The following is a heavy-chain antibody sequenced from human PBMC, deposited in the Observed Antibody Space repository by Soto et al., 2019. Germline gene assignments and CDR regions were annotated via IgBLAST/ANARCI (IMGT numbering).Heavy chain of an antibody. J-gene: IGHJ3*02. Sequence: GESLKISCKGSGYSFTSYWIGWVRQMPGKGLEWMGIIYPGDSDTRYSPSFQGQVTISADKSISTAYLQWSSLKASDTAMYYCATAYDSSGYYYVVYAFDIWGQGTMVTVSS. CDR1: GYSFTSYW. CDR3: ATAYDSSGYYYVVYAFDI. CDR2: IYPGDSDT. D-gene: IGHD3-22*01. V-gene: IGHV5-51*01.